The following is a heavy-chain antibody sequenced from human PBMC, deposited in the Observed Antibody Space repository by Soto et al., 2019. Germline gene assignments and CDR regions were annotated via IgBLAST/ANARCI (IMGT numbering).Heavy chain of an antibody. CDR2: IWYDGSKI. D-gene: IGHD2-2*01. CDR1: GFTFNTYD. J-gene: IGHJ4*02. V-gene: IGHV3-33*01. Sequence: QVQLVESGGGVVQPGRSLRLSCAASGFTFNTYDMPWVRQPPGKGLEWVALIWYDGSKIYYADSVKGRFTISRDNSKNTLYLQMNSLRADDTAVYYCARGSRPYQLLYWGQGTLVTVSS. CDR3: ARGSRPYQLLY.